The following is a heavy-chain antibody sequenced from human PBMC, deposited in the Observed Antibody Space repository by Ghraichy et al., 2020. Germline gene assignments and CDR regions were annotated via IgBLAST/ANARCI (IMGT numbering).Heavy chain of an antibody. CDR3: ARQEGMYYYDSSGYSADAFDI. CDR2: IYYSGST. CDR1: GGSISSSSYY. D-gene: IGHD3-22*01. Sequence: SETLSLTCTVSGGSISSSSYYWGWIRQPPGKGLEWIGSIYYSGSTYYNPSLKSRVTISVDTSKNQFSLKLSSGTAADTAVYYCARQEGMYYYDSSGYSADAFDIWGQGTMVTVSS. J-gene: IGHJ3*02. V-gene: IGHV4-39*01.